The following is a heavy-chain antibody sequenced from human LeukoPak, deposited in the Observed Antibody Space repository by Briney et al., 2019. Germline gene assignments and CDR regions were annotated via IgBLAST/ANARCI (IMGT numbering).Heavy chain of an antibody. CDR1: GYTLTSYG. D-gene: IGHD6-13*01. J-gene: IGHJ4*02. CDR2: ISAYNGNT. Sequence: GASVKVSCKASGYTLTSYGISWVRQAPGQGLEWMGWISAYNGNTNYAQKLQGRVTMTTDTSTSTAYMELRSLRSDDTAVYYCARATRIAAAGEVDYWGQGTLVTVSS. CDR3: ARATRIAAAGEVDY. V-gene: IGHV1-18*01.